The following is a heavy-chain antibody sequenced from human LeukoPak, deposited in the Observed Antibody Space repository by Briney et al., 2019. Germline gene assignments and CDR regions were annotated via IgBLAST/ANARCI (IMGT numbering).Heavy chain of an antibody. J-gene: IGHJ6*02. CDR3: ARGMVVVPSAYYGMDV. V-gene: IGHV1-8*01. CDR2: MNPNSGNT. D-gene: IGHD2-2*01. Sequence: ASVKVSCKASGYTFTSYDINWVRQATGQGLEWMGWMNPNSGNTGYAQKFQGRVTMTRNTSISTAYMELSSLRSEDTAVYYCARGMVVVPSAYYGMDVWGQGTTVTVSS. CDR1: GYTFTSYD.